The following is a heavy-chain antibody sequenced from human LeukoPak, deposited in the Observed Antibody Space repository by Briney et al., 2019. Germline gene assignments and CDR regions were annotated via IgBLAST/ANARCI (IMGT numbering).Heavy chain of an antibody. V-gene: IGHV4-30-2*02. D-gene: IGHD2-2*01. Sequence: SQTLSLTCTVSGGSISSGGYYWSWIRQPPGKGLEWIGYIYHSGSTYYNPSLKSRVTISVDRSKNQVSLKLSSVTAADTAVYYCARFQSSSSWDYYYGLDVWGQGTTVTVSS. J-gene: IGHJ6*02. CDR1: GGSISSGGYY. CDR3: ARFQSSSSWDYYYGLDV. CDR2: IYHSGST.